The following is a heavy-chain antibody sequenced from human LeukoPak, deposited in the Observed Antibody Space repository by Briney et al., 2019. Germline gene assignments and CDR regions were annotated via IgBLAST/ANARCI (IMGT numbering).Heavy chain of an antibody. J-gene: IGHJ4*02. Sequence: SETLSLTCAVSGGSISSGGYSWSWIRQPPGKGLEWIGYIYHSGSTYYNPSLKSRVTISVDTSKNQFSLKLSSVTAADTAVYYCATSDYGPLEYYWGQGTLVTVSS. V-gene: IGHV4-30-2*01. CDR2: IYHSGST. CDR1: GGSISSGGYS. D-gene: IGHD4-17*01. CDR3: ATSDYGPLEYY.